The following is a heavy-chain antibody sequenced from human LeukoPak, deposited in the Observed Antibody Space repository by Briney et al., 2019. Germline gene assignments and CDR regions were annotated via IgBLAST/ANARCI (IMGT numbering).Heavy chain of an antibody. CDR2: IYYSGST. Sequence: SETLSLTCTVSGGSISSYYWSWIRQPPGKGLEWIGYIYYSGSTNYNPSLKSRVTISADTSKNQFSLNLSSVTAADTAVYYCASSYDFWSGYYNYWGQGTLVTVSS. J-gene: IGHJ4*02. CDR3: ASSYDFWSGYYNY. CDR1: GGSISSYY. D-gene: IGHD3-3*01. V-gene: IGHV4-59*01.